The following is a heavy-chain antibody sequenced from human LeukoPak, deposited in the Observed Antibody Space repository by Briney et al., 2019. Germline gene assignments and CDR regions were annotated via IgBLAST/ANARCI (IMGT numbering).Heavy chain of an antibody. CDR3: ARGDEFRSMIDC. CDR1: GFSFSNHW. CDR2: ISPDGSST. V-gene: IGHV3-74*01. D-gene: IGHD2/OR15-2a*01. J-gene: IGHJ4*02. Sequence: GGSLRLSCAASGFSFSNHWMHWVRQAPGKGLVWVSRISPDGSSTTYADSVKGRFTISRDNAKNTLYLQMNSLRAEDTAVYYCARGDEFRSMIDCWGLGTLVTVSS.